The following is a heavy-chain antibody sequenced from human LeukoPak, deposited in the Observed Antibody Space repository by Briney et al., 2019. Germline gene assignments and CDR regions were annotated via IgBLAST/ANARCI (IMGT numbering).Heavy chain of an antibody. Sequence: SVKVSCKASGGTFSSYAISWVRQAPGQGLEWMGRIIPIFDTVNYAQNFQGRVTISADKSTSTAYMELSSLRSGDTAVYYCVRAVSGTLGGAFDIWGQGTAVTVS. CDR3: VRAVSGTLGGAFDI. J-gene: IGHJ3*02. V-gene: IGHV1-69*06. CDR2: IIPIFDTV. D-gene: IGHD1-7*01. CDR1: GGTFSSYA.